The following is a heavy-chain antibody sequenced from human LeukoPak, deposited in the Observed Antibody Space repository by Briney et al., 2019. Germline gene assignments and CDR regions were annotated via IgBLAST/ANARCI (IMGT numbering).Heavy chain of an antibody. CDR1: GFTFSSYA. J-gene: IGHJ4*02. V-gene: IGHV3-23*01. D-gene: IGHD2-2*01. CDR2: ISGSGGST. CDR3: APGTCSSSTCYAAEGY. Sequence: GGSLRLSCAASGFTFSSYAMSWVRQAPAKGLEWVSAISGSGGSTYYADSVKGRFTISRDNSKKTLYLQMNSLRAEDTAVYYCAPGTCSSSTCYAAEGYWGQGTLVTVSS.